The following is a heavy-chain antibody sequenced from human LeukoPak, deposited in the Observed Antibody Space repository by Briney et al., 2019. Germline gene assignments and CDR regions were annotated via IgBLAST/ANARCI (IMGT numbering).Heavy chain of an antibody. Sequence: AGGSLRLSCAASGFTFSNAWMSWVRQAPGKGLEWVGRIKSKTDGGTTDYAAPVKGRFTISRDNAKNTLYLQMNSLRAEDTAVYYCARVSRSSCDYWGQGTLVTVSS. CDR1: GFTFSNAW. CDR3: ARVSRSSCDY. J-gene: IGHJ4*02. V-gene: IGHV3-15*05. D-gene: IGHD6-13*01. CDR2: IKSKTDGGTT.